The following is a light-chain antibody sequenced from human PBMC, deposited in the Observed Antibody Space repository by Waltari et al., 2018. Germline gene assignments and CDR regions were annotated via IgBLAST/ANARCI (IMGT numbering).Light chain of an antibody. CDR2: EVS. CDR3: MQAIHLPLT. Sequence: DVVMTQTPFSLSVTPGQPASISCKSSQSLLYSDGKTYLYWYLQKPGQSPHLLIYEVSSRVSGVPDRFSGSGSGTDFTLKISRVEAEDVGVYYCMQAIHLPLTFGGGTKVEIK. J-gene: IGKJ4*01. CDR1: QSLLYSDGKTY. V-gene: IGKV2-29*02.